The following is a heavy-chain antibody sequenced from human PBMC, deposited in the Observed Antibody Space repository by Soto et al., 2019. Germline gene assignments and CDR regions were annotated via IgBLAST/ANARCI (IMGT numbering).Heavy chain of an antibody. CDR1: GYTLTELY. J-gene: IGHJ4*02. Sequence: QVQLVQSGAEVKKPGASVKVSCKVSGYTLTELYIHWVRQAPAKGLEWMGGFNPEDGETIYAQKFQGRVTMTEDTSTDTAYMELSSLTSEDTAVYYCATVGIVAHSYFDFWGQGALVTVSS. CDR2: FNPEDGET. D-gene: IGHD3-22*01. CDR3: ATVGIVAHSYFDF. V-gene: IGHV1-24*01.